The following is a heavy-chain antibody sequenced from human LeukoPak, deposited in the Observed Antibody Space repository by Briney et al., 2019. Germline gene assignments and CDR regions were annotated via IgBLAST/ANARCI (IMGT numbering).Heavy chain of an antibody. J-gene: IGHJ4*02. D-gene: IGHD3-3*01. CDR1: GFTFSSYG. Sequence: GGSLRLSCAASGFTFSSYGMHWVRQAPGKGLEWVAFIRYDGSNKYYADSVKGRFTISRDNSKNTLYLQMNSLRAEDTAVYYCAKEPLKDYDFWSGYPYWGQGTLVTVSS. CDR2: IRYDGSNK. CDR3: AKEPLKDYDFWSGYPY. V-gene: IGHV3-30*02.